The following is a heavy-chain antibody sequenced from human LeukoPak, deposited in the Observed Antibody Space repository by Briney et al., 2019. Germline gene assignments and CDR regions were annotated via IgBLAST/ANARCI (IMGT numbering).Heavy chain of an antibody. V-gene: IGHV1-69*13. CDR1: GGTFGSYA. CDR2: IIPIFGTA. D-gene: IGHD3-9*01. CDR3: ARGDILTGSWDFDI. J-gene: IGHJ3*02. Sequence: SVKVSCKASGGTFGSYAISWVRQAPGQGLEWMGGIIPIFGTANYAQKFQGRVTITADESTSTAYMELSSLRSEDTAVYYCARGDILTGSWDFDIWGQGTMVTVSS.